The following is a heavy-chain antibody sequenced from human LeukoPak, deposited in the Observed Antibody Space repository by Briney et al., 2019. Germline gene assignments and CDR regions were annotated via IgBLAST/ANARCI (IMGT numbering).Heavy chain of an antibody. CDR1: GYTFTGYY. D-gene: IGHD3-10*01. V-gene: IGHV1-2*02. CDR2: IDPNSGGT. Sequence: ASVKVSCKASGYTFTGYYMHWVRQAPGQGLEWMGWIDPNSGGTNYAQKFQGRVTMTRDTSISTAYMELSRLRSDDTAVYYCARDLSTYGSGSFVYWGQGTLVTVSS. CDR3: ARDLSTYGSGSFVY. J-gene: IGHJ4*02.